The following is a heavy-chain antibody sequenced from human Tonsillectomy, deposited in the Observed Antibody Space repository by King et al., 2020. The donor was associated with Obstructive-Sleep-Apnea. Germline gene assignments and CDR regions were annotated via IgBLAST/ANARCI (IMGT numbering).Heavy chain of an antibody. CDR1: GFTFSSYD. V-gene: IGHV3-30*02. Sequence: VQLVESGGGVVQPGRSLRLSCAASGFTFSSYDMHWVRQAPGKGLEWVASIRYDGSNNYYADSVKGRFTISRDNSKNTLYLQMNSLRADDTAVCYCAKAQYTRSSDPPDYWGQGTLVTVSS. J-gene: IGHJ4*02. D-gene: IGHD6-6*01. CDR2: IRYDGSNN. CDR3: AKAQYTRSSDPPDY.